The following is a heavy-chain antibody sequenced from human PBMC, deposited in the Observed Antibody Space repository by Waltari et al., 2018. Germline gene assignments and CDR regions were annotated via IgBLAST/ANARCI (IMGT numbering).Heavy chain of an antibody. J-gene: IGHJ5*02. V-gene: IGHV1-46*01. CDR3: AREIPRTSYFDP. Sequence: QVQVAQSGAEVMKPGASVKVSCTASGFTLTSSYMHWVRQAPGQGLEWIGVVSPSADYTSFAQKFQGRVTVTRDTSTSTVYMELSSLRSDDTAVYFCAREIPRTSYFDPWGYGTLVTVSS. CDR1: GFTLTSSY. CDR2: VSPSADYT.